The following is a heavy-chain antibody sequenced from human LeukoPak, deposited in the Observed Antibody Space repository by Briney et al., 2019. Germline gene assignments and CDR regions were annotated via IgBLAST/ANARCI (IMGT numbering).Heavy chain of an antibody. CDR1: GGSISSSSYY. D-gene: IGHD5-18*01. J-gene: IGHJ5*02. CDR3: ARDRSYGLEGWFDP. V-gene: IGHV4-39*07. CDR2: IYYSGST. Sequence: PSETLSLTCTVSGGSISSSSYYWGWIRQPPGKGLEWIGSIYYSGSTYYNPSLKSRVTISVDTSKNQFSLKLSSVTAADTAVYYCARDRSYGLEGWFDPWGQGTLVTVSS.